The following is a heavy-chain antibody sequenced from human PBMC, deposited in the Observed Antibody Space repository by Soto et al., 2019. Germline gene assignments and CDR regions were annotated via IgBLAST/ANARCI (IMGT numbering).Heavy chain of an antibody. D-gene: IGHD6-19*01. J-gene: IGHJ6*02. V-gene: IGHV1-18*01. CDR3: SRFIMVGGWFDPNYYHGMDV. Sequence: QVQFVQSGAEVKKPGASVTVSCKTSGYTFSNYGINWVRQAPGQGLEWMGWISGYNGNTNYAQTVQGRGTMTTDTSTGTVYMELRSLKSDDTAIYYCSRFIMVGGWFDPNYYHGMDVGGQGTTVTVSS. CDR1: GYTFSNYG. CDR2: ISGYNGNT.